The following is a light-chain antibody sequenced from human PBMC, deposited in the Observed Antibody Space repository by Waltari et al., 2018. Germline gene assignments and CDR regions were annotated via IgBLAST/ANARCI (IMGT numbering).Light chain of an antibody. J-gene: IGKJ4*01. CDR3: QQRSSWPS. CDR1: QSVTRY. CDR2: DAS. Sequence: IVLTQSPATLSLSPGERATLSCRASQSVTRYLAWYHQKPGQAPRLLISDASNRAAGIPARFSGSGFETDFTLTISSLEPEDSAVYYCQQRSSWPSFGGGTKVEIK. V-gene: IGKV3-11*01.